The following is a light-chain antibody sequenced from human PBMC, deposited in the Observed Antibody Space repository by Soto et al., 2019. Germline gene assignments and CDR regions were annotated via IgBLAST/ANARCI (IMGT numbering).Light chain of an antibody. Sequence: SGMTQSPASLAVSLCERATVNFKSSHSFLYSSNNKNYLAWYQQKPGQPPKLLIYWASTRESGVPDRFSGSGSGTDFTLTISSLQAEDVAVYYCQQYYSTPRTFGQGTKVDIK. J-gene: IGKJ1*01. CDR1: HSFLYSSNNKNY. V-gene: IGKV4-1*01. CDR3: QQYYSTPRT. CDR2: WAS.